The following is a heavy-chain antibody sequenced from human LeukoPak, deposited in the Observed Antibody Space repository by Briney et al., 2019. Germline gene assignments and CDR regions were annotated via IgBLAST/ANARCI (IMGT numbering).Heavy chain of an antibody. CDR2: ISSSSSYI. V-gene: IGHV3-21*01. CDR3: ARDDLAAAGTPFDC. Sequence: GGSLRLSCAASGFTFSSYSMNWVRQAPGKGLEWVSSISSSSSYIYYADSVKGRFTISRDNAKNSLYLQMNSLRAEDTAVYYCARDDLAAAGTPFDCWGQGTLVTVSS. J-gene: IGHJ4*02. D-gene: IGHD6-13*01. CDR1: GFTFSSYS.